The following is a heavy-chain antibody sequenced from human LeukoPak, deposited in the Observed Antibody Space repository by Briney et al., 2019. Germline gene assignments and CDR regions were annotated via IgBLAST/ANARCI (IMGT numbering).Heavy chain of an antibody. V-gene: IGHV3-64*01. CDR1: GFTFSSYA. D-gene: IGHD3-10*01. Sequence: GGSLRLSCAASGFTFSSYAMPWVRQAPGKGLEYVSAISSNGGSTYYAKSVKGRFTISRDNSKNTLYLQMGSLRAEDMAVYYCAREMGYGSNSGFDYWGQGTLVTVSS. J-gene: IGHJ4*02. CDR2: ISSNGGST. CDR3: AREMGYGSNSGFDY.